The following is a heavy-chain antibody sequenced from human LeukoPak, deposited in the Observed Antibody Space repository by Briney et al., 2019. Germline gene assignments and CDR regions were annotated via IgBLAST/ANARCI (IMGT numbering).Heavy chain of an antibody. CDR2: IYHSGST. V-gene: IGHV4-30-2*01. Sequence: SETLSLTCAVSGGSISSGGYSWSWIRQPPGKGLEWIGYIYHSGSTYYNPSLKSRVTISVDTSKNQFSLKLSSVTAADTAVYYCARVSEIRNRHFDYWGQGTLVTVSS. J-gene: IGHJ4*02. D-gene: IGHD3-3*02. CDR3: ARVSEIRNRHFDY. CDR1: GGSISSGGYS.